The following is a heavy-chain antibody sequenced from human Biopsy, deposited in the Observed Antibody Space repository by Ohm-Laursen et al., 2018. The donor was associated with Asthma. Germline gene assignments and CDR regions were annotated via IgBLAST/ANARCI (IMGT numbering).Heavy chain of an antibody. V-gene: IGHV3-7*01. CDR1: GFTFSTSW. Sequence: GSLRLSCAASGFTFSTSWMTWVRQAPGKGLEWVANIKEDGSEKNYVDSVKGRFTISRDNGKNSLYLQMNSLRTEDKAVYYCAKRRGYSGHDNDYWGQGTLVIVSS. CDR2: IKEDGSEK. CDR3: AKRRGYSGHDNDY. D-gene: IGHD5-12*01. J-gene: IGHJ4*02.